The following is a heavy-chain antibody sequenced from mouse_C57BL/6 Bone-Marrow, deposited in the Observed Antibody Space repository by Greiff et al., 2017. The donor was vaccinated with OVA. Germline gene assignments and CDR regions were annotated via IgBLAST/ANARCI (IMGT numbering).Heavy chain of an antibody. CDR2: ISGGGGNT. D-gene: IGHD2-3*01. V-gene: IGHV5-9*01. CDR3: ASDLSAYAMDY. Sequence: EVQRVESGGGLVKPGGSLKLSCAASGFTFSSYTMSWVRQTPEKRLEWVATISGGGGNTYYPDSVKGRFTISRDNAKNTLYLQMSSLRSEDTALYYCASDLSAYAMDYWGQGTSVTVSS. CDR1: GFTFSSYT. J-gene: IGHJ4*01.